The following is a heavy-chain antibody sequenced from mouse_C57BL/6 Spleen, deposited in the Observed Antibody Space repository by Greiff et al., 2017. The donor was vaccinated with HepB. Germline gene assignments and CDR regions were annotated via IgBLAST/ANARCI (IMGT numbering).Heavy chain of an antibody. CDR1: GYTFTDYE. J-gene: IGHJ1*03. Sequence: QVQLQQSGAELVRPGASVTLSCKASGYTFTDYEMHWVKQTPVHGLEWIGAIDPETGGTAYNQKFKGKAILTADKSSSTAYMELRSLTSEDSAVYYCTRAGSSPWYFDVWGTGTTATVSS. D-gene: IGHD1-1*01. V-gene: IGHV1-15*01. CDR2: IDPETGGT. CDR3: TRAGSSPWYFDV.